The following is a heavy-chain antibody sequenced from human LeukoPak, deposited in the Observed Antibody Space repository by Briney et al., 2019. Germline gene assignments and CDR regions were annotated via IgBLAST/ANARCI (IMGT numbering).Heavy chain of an antibody. V-gene: IGHV1-18*01. CDR3: ASFNWNDAAGAFDI. J-gene: IGHJ3*02. CDR2: ISAYNGNT. CDR1: GYTFTSYG. Sequence: ASVKVSRKASGYTFTSYGISWVRQAPGQGLEWMGWISAYNGNTNYAQKLQGRVTMTTDTSTSTAYMELRSLRSDDTAVYYCASFNWNDAAGAFDIWGQGTMVTVSS. D-gene: IGHD1-20*01.